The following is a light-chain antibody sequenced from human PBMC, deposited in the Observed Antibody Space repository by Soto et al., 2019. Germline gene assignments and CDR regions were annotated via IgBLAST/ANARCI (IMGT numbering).Light chain of an antibody. CDR1: SSDVGGYNY. J-gene: IGLJ1*01. CDR2: EVN. CDR3: SSYAGSSNV. Sequence: QPAPTQPPSASGSPGQSVAISCTGTSSDVGGYNYVSWYQQHPGKAPKLMIYEVNKRPSGVPDRFSGSKSGNTASLTVSGLQAEDEADYYCSSYAGSSNVFGTGTKVTV. V-gene: IGLV2-8*01.